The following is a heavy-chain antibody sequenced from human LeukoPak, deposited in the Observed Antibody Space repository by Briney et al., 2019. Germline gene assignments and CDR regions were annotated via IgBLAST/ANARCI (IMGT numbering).Heavy chain of an antibody. Sequence: ASVKVSCKASGYTFTGYYMHWVRQAPGQGLEWMGRINPNSGGTNYAQKFQGRVTMTRDTSISTAYMELSRLRSDDTAVYYCARWIVARSPSIDWGQGTLVTVSS. D-gene: IGHD6-6*01. CDR1: GYTFTGYY. V-gene: IGHV1-2*06. J-gene: IGHJ4*02. CDR3: ARWIVARSPSID. CDR2: INPNSGGT.